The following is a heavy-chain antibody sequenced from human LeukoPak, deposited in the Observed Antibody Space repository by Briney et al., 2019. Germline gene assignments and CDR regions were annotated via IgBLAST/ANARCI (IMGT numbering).Heavy chain of an antibody. Sequence: PGGSLRLSCAASGLTFSSYWMHWVRQAPGKGLVWVSRIKSDGSITNYADSVKGRFTISRDNAKNTLYLQMNSLRADDTAVYYCARDRRWLNAFDIWGQGTMVTVSS. CDR1: GLTFSSYW. V-gene: IGHV3-74*01. D-gene: IGHD5-24*01. CDR3: ARDRRWLNAFDI. J-gene: IGHJ3*02. CDR2: IKSDGSIT.